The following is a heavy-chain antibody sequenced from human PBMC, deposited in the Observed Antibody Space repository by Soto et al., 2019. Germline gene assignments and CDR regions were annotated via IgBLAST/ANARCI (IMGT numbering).Heavy chain of an antibody. CDR2: IYHSGST. Sequence: PSETLSLTCAVSGGSISSSNWWSWVRQPPGKGLEWIGEIYHSGSTNYNPSLKSRVTISVDKSKNQFSLKLSSVTAADTAVYYCARVRGTYYYGRDVGGQGTTVTVPS. CDR3: ARVRGTYYYGRDV. V-gene: IGHV4-4*02. CDR1: GGSISSSNW. J-gene: IGHJ6*02. D-gene: IGHD3-16*01.